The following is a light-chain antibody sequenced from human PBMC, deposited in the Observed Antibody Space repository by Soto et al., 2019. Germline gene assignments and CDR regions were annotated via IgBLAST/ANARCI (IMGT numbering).Light chain of an antibody. CDR3: QLYGSSRHT. Sequence: EIVLTQSPGTLSLSPGERATLSCGASQSVSNLAWYQQRPGQAPRLLIYGASNRAIGIPDRFSGSGYGTDFTLTISRLEPEEFAGYYCQLYGSSRHTFGQGTKLEIK. CDR1: QSVSN. CDR2: GAS. J-gene: IGKJ2*01. V-gene: IGKV3-20*01.